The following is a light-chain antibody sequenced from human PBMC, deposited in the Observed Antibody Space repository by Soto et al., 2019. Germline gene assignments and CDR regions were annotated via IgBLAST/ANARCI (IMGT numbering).Light chain of an antibody. V-gene: IGKV3-20*01. J-gene: IGKJ4*01. CDR3: QQYCSSPLT. Sequence: EIVLTQSPGTLSLSPGERATLSCRASQTVTSSSLAWYQQKPGQAPRLLIYDASRRATGIPDRFSGSGSGTDFTLTISRLDPEDFAVYYCQQYCSSPLTFGGGTKVEIK. CDR2: DAS. CDR1: QTVTSSS.